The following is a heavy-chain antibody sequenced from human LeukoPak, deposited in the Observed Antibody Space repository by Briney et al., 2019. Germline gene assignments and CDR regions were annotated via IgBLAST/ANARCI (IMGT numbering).Heavy chain of an antibody. CDR3: AREGGFYRPLDY. V-gene: IGHV4-4*02. CDR2: VHLDGRT. Sequence: SETLSLTCDVSVGSVTSTNWWTWVRQPPGKGLEWIGEVHLDGRTSYNPSLKSRLIMSVDLPENHISLKLTSVTAAGTAVYYCAREGGFYRPLDYSGQGTLVTVSS. J-gene: IGHJ4*02. D-gene: IGHD3-3*01. CDR1: VGSVTSTNW.